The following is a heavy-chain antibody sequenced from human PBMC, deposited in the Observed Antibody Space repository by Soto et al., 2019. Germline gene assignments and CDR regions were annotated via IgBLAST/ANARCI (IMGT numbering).Heavy chain of an antibody. J-gene: IGHJ6*02. CDR2: IDPSDSYT. V-gene: IGHV5-10-1*01. D-gene: IGHD1-26*01. CDR1: GYSFTSYC. Sequence: GESLKISCKGSGYSFTSYCISWVRQRPWKGLEWMGRIDPSDSYTNYSPSFQGHVTISADKSISTAYLQWSSLKASDTAMYYCARRDGSYYGTDYGMDVWGQGTTVTVSS. CDR3: ARRDGSYYGTDYGMDV.